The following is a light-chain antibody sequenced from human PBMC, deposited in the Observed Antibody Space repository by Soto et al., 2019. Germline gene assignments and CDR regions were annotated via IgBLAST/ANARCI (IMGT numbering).Light chain of an antibody. J-gene: IGKJ2*01. CDR2: RAS. CDR3: QQYNQWPAYT. CDR1: QSVSTD. Sequence: EIVMTQSPATLSVSPGERATLSCWASQSVSTDLAWYQQKPGQAPRLLISRASTRATGIPARFSGSGSGTEFTLTISSLQSEDFAVYYCQQYNQWPAYTFGQGTKLEIK. V-gene: IGKV3-15*01.